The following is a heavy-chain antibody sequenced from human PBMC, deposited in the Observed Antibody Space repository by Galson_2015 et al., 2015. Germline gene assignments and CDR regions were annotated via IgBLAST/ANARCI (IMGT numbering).Heavy chain of an antibody. V-gene: IGHV3-30-3*01. CDR3: AGGGYYYYYGMDV. Sequence: SLRLSCAASGFTFSSYAMHWVRQAPGKGLEWVAVISYDGCNKYYADSVKGRFTISRDNSKNTLYLQMNSLRAEDTAVYYCAGGGYYYYYGMDVWGQGTTVTVSS. D-gene: IGHD3-16*01. CDR1: GFTFSSYA. CDR2: ISYDGCNK. J-gene: IGHJ6*02.